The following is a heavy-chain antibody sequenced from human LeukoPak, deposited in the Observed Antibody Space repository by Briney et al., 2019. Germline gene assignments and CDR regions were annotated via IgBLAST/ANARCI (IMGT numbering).Heavy chain of an antibody. D-gene: IGHD2-2*01. CDR1: GFTFSSYA. V-gene: IGHV3-30-3*01. Sequence: QPGRSLRLSCAAPGFTFSSYAMHWVRQAPGKGLEWVAVISYDGSNKYYADSVKGRFTISRDNSKNTLYLQMNSLRAEDTAVYYCARDLIPAAIPDNWFDPWGQGTLVTVSS. CDR2: ISYDGSNK. J-gene: IGHJ5*02. CDR3: ARDLIPAAIPDNWFDP.